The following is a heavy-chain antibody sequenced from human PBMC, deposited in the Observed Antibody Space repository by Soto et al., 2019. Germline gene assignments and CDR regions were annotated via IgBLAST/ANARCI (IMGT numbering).Heavy chain of an antibody. D-gene: IGHD2-8*02. CDR3: ARWGGLSCSGAVCFKKPFDY. CDR2: IIPISGTT. Sequence: SVKVSCKASGYTFTSHDINWVRQAPGQGLEWMGAIIPISGTTKYAQKFQGRVTITADKSTSTVYMDLSSLRSEDTAVYYCARWGGLSCSGAVCFKKPFDYWGQGTLVTVSS. J-gene: IGHJ4*02. V-gene: IGHV1-69*06. CDR1: GYTFTSHD.